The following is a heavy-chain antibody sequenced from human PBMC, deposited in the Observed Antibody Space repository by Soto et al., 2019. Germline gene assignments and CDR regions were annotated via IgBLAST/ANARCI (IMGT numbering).Heavy chain of an antibody. CDR2: IWNDGSNK. J-gene: IGHJ4*02. V-gene: IGHV3-33*03. CDR3: AGRSPASHY. D-gene: IGHD3-10*01. CDR1: GFSFSSYG. Sequence: GGSLRLSCAASGFSFSSYGMHWVRQAPGKGLEWVAVIWNDGSNKYYADPVKGRFTISRDNSKNTLYLQMNSLRAEDTAVYYCAGRSPASHYWGQGTLVTVSS.